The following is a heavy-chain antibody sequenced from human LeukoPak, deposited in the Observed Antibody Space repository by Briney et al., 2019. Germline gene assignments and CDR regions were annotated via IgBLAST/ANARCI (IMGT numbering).Heavy chain of an antibody. Sequence: GASVKVSCKGSEYTFTGYYMHWVRQAPGQGLEWMGRINPNSGGTNYAQKFQGRVTMTRDTSISTAYMELSRLRSDDTAVYYCARAFRIAARPADYWGQGTLVTVSS. CDR3: ARAFRIAARPADY. J-gene: IGHJ4*02. D-gene: IGHD6-6*01. CDR2: INPNSGGT. V-gene: IGHV1-2*06. CDR1: EYTFTGYY.